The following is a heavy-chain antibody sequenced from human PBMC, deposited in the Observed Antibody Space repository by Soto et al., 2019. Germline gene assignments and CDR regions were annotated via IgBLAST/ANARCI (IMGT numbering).Heavy chain of an antibody. Sequence: ASVKVSCKASGYTFTSYYMHWVRQAPGQGLEWMGIINPSGGSTSYAQKSQGRVTMTRDTSTSTVYMELSSLRSEDTAVYYCARGGIWSGYYRTYYFDYWGQGTLVTSPQ. CDR1: GYTFTSYY. J-gene: IGHJ4*02. V-gene: IGHV1-46*03. CDR3: ARGGIWSGYYRTYYFDY. D-gene: IGHD3-3*01. CDR2: INPSGGST.